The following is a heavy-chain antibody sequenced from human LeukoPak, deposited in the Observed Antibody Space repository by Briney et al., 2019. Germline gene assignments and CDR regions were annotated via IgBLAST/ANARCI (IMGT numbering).Heavy chain of an antibody. D-gene: IGHD3-16*02. CDR1: GVTVGSNH. V-gene: IGHV3-66*01. J-gene: IGHJ4*02. CDR3: VRDVS. Sequence: PGGSLRLSCAVSGVTVGSNHMSWVRQAPGKGLEWVSAIYSGGGTYYADSVKGRFTPSRDISKNTLYLQMNSLRGEDTAVYYCVRDVSWGQGTLVTVSS. CDR2: IYSGGGT.